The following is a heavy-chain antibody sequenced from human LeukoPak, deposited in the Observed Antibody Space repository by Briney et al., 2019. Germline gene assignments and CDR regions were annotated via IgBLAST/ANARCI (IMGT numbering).Heavy chain of an antibody. Sequence: GASLKISCKASGDTFSSYTISWVRHAPGQGLEWMGGIIPIFGTANYAQKFQGRVTITADESTSTAYMELSSLRSEDTAVYYCARGETGTTHQMGFDPWGQGTLVTVSS. J-gene: IGHJ5*02. V-gene: IGHV1-69*13. CDR2: IIPIFGTA. CDR3: ARGETGTTHQMGFDP. D-gene: IGHD1-7*01. CDR1: GDTFSSYT.